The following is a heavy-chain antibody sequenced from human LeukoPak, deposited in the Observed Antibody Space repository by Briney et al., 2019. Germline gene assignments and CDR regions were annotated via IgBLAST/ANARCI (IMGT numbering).Heavy chain of an antibody. J-gene: IGHJ4*02. CDR2: ISGSGANT. CDR3: AKLGTGHYPYFFDS. V-gene: IGHV3-23*01. Sequence: GGSLRLSCAASGFAFSSYAVSWVRQAPGKGLEWVSAISGSGANTYYADFVQGRFTVSRDTFKNTLYLQMNSLRAEGMAVYYCAKLGTGHYPYFFDSWGQGTLVTVSS. CDR1: GFAFSSYA. D-gene: IGHD3/OR15-3a*01.